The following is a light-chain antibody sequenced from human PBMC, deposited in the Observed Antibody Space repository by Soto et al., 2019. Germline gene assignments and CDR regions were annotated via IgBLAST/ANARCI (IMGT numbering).Light chain of an antibody. V-gene: IGLV1-51*01. CDR1: SSNIGNNF. Sequence: QAVVTQPPSVSAAPGQKVTISCSGTSSNIGNNFVSWYQQFPGTAPKLLIFDNNKRPSGIPDRFSGSKSGTSATLGITGLQTGDEADYYCGTWDTSLSVGVFGGGTKLTVL. CDR2: DNN. J-gene: IGLJ2*01. CDR3: GTWDTSLSVGV.